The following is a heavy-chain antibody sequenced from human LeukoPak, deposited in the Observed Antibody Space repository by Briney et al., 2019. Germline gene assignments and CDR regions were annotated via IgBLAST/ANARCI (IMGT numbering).Heavy chain of an antibody. J-gene: IGHJ3*01. CDR1: GFTFSSYH. Sequence: GGSLRLSCAASGFTFSSYHMNWVRQAPGKGLEWFLGISPSCDITYYADSVMGLFPISRHNRKITVSLHINTLRPEHTALLHCDKDVDWGAFDVWGQGTMVTVSS. CDR3: DKDVDWGAFDV. CDR2: ISPSCDIT. V-gene: IGHV3-23*01. D-gene: IGHD3/OR15-3a*01.